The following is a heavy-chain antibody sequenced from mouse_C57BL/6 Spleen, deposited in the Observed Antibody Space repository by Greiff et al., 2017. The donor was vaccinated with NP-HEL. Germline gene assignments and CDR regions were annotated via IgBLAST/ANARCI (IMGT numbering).Heavy chain of an antibody. CDR3: AREELGKGYFDV. V-gene: IGHV5-17*01. J-gene: IGHJ1*03. CDR1: GFTFSDYG. Sequence: VQLQQSGGGLVKPGGSLKLSCAASGFTFSDYGMHWVRQAPEKGLEWVAYISSGSSTIYYADTVKGRFTISRDNAKNTLFLQMTSLRSEDTAMYYCAREELGKGYFDVWGTGTTVTVSS. D-gene: IGHD4-1*01. CDR2: ISSGSSTI.